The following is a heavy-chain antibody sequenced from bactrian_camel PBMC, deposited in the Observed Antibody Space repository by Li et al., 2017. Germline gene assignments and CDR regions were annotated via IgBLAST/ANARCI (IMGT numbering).Heavy chain of an antibody. CDR2: ISRSGDTT. Sequence: DVQLVESGGGLVQPGGSLRLSCVASGFSLDDYAMGWVRQAPGKGLEWVSAISRSGDTTTYADSVKGQFTISRDNAKNTLYLQMNSLKAEDAAVYYCAADGYFPSGSWSYWGQGTQVTVS. D-gene: IGHD6*01. CDR3: AADGYFPSGSWSY. V-gene: IGHV3-1*01. CDR1: GFSLDDYA. J-gene: IGHJ4*01.